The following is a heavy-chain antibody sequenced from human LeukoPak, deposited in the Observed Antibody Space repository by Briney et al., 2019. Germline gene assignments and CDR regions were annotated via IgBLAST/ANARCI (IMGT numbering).Heavy chain of an antibody. V-gene: IGHV3-48*01. J-gene: IGHJ5*02. CDR2: ITSSSSTI. Sequence: GGSLRLSCAASGFTFSSYSMNWVRQTPGKGLEWISYITSSSSTIYYADSVKGRFTISRDNAKNSLYLQMNSLGAEDTAVYYCARAQTPRLWWLFDGSNWFDPWGQGTLVTVSS. CDR1: GFTFSSYS. D-gene: IGHD2-21*01. CDR3: ARAQTPRLWWLFDGSNWFDP.